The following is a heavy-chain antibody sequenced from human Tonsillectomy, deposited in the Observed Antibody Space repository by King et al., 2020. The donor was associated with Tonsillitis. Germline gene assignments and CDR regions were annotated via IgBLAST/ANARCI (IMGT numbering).Heavy chain of an antibody. Sequence: VQLVESGGGLVKPGGSLRLSCAASGFTFSDYYMSWIRQAPGKGLEWVAYISSSSSHTNYADSVKGRVTISRDNAKHSLYLQMNSLRPEDTAMYYCASDQHISVIYYFDYWGQGTLVTVSS. CDR3: ASDQHISVIYYFDY. V-gene: IGHV3-11*06. CDR1: GFTFSDYY. J-gene: IGHJ4*02. D-gene: IGHD6-19*01. CDR2: ISSSSSHT.